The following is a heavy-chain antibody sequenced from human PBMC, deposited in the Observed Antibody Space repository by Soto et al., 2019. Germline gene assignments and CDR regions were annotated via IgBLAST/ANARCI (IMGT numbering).Heavy chain of an antibody. CDR2: MNQDGSES. CDR1: GFSLSSYW. CDR3: ARLSTSAGRRYLAC. V-gene: IGHV3-7*01. Sequence: EVQLVESGGGLVQPGGSLRLSCAASGFSLSSYWMSWVRQAPGKGLEWVANMNQDGSESDYVGSVKGRFTFTRDNAKNSLYLQMNSLRAEDTVVYYCARLSTSAGRRYLACWGQGTLVTVSS. J-gene: IGHJ4*02.